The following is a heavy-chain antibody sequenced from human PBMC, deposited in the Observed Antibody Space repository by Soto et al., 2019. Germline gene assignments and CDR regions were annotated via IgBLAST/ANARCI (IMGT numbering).Heavy chain of an antibody. V-gene: IGHV1-24*01. CDR1: GYTLNEVA. J-gene: IGHJ4*02. CDR2: FDPDEAET. CDR3: TPYHGDYNFDN. D-gene: IGHD4-17*01. Sequence: QVQLVQSGAEVKKPGASVKVSCKVSGYTLNEVAMHWVRQAPGKGLEWLGGFDPDEAETIYAQHFQGRVTMTEDTSTDTVYMELSSLRSEDTALYFCTPYHGDYNFDNWGQGSLVTVSS.